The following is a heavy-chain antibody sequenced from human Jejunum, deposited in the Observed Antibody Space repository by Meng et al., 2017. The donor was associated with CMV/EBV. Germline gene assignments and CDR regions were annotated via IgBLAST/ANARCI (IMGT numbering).Heavy chain of an antibody. J-gene: IGHJ6*02. CDR1: DDD. D-gene: IGHD3-22*01. CDR2: VYNSGST. CDR3: ARHRGDYDSRGYSFASGVFDT. Sequence: DDDWSWSRQPPGKGLEWIGYVYNSGSTYSKPTLQSRVTIAVDTSKNQLSLTLTSVAAADTAVYYCARHRGDYDSRGYSFASGVFDTWSPGTTVTVSS. V-gene: IGHV4-30-4*01.